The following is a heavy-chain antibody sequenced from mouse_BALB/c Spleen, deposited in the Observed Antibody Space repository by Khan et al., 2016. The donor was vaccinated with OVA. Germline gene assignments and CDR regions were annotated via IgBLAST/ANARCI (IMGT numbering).Heavy chain of an antibody. CDR1: GYTFTSYW. J-gene: IGHJ3*01. D-gene: IGHD1-1*01. CDR2: IDPSTDYT. Sequence: QVRLQQSGAELAKPGASVKMSCKASGYTFTSYWMHWVKQRPGQGLEWIGYIDPSTDYTEYNQKFWDKATLTVDKSSTTVYMQLTSLTSEDSAVYYCVNHGSSSAWFTYWGQGTLVTVSA. V-gene: IGHV1-7*01. CDR3: VNHGSSSAWFTY.